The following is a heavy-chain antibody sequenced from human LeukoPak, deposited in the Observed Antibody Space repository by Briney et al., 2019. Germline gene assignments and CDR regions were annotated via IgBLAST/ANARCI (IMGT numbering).Heavy chain of an antibody. J-gene: IGHJ4*02. Sequence: ASVKVSCKASGYTFTSYYMHWVRQAPGQGLEWMGIINPSGGSTSYAQKFQGRVTMTRDTSISTAYMELSRLRSDDAAVYYCATGIAVAGSEYYFDYWGQGTLVTVSS. CDR3: ATGIAVAGSEYYFDY. D-gene: IGHD6-19*01. CDR2: INPSGGST. CDR1: GYTFTSYY. V-gene: IGHV1-46*01.